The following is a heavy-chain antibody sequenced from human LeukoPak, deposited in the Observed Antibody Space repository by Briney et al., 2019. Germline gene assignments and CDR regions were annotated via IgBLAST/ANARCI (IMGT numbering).Heavy chain of an antibody. CDR1: GGSISSSSYY. CDR3: AREGFIVHRRAEYFQH. CDR2: IYTSGST. Sequence: PSETLSLTCTVSGGSISSSSYYWGWIRQPPGKGLEWIGRIYTSGSTNYNPSLKSRVTMSVDTSKNQFSLKLSSVTAADTAVYYCAREGFIVHRRAEYFQHWGQGTLVTVSS. J-gene: IGHJ1*01. V-gene: IGHV4-39*07. D-gene: IGHD2-15*01.